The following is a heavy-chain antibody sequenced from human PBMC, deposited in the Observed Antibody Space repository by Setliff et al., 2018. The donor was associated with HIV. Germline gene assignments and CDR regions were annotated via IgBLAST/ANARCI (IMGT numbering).Heavy chain of an antibody. J-gene: IGHJ3*02. D-gene: IGHD2-8*01. CDR3: ATKIYCTNGICLDAFDI. CDR1: GYTFTGYF. CDR2: IIPNSGGT. Sequence: ASVMVSCKASGYTFTGYFIHWVRQAPGQRLEWMGRIIPNSGGTNYAQKFQGRVTMTRDTSITTAYMELSRLRSDDTAVYYCATKIYCTNGICLDAFDIWGQGTMVTV. V-gene: IGHV1-2*06.